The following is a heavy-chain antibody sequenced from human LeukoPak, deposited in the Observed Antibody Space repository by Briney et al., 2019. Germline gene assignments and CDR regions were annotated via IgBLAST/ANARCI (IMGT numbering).Heavy chain of an antibody. Sequence: GGSLRLSCAASGFTFSSYGMRWVRQAPGKGLEWVSGISWNSGSIGYADAVKGRFTISRDNAKNSLYLQMNSLRAEDTALSYCAKDWRHYSGGWYPPLFDYWGQGTLVTVSS. CDR1: GFTFSSYG. CDR3: AKDWRHYSGGWYPPLFDY. D-gene: IGHD6-19*01. V-gene: IGHV3-9*01. J-gene: IGHJ4*02. CDR2: ISWNSGSI.